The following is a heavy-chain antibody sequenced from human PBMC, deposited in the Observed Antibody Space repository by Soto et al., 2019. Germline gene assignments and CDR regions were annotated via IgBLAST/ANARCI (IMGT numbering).Heavy chain of an antibody. CDR3: ARVLGDGGYYLDY. CDR2: ISSSSSYT. V-gene: IGHV3-11*05. CDR1: GFTFSDYY. Sequence: QVQLVESGGGLVKPGGSLRLSCAASGFTFSDYYMSWIRQPPGKALEWVSYISSSSSYTTYADSVKGRFTISSDNAKNSLYLQMNRLRAEDTAVYYCARVLGDGGYYLDYWGQGTLVTVAS. J-gene: IGHJ4*02. D-gene: IGHD3-3*01.